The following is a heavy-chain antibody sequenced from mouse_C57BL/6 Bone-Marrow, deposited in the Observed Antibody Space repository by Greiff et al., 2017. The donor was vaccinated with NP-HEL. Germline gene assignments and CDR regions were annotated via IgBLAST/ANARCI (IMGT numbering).Heavy chain of an antibody. V-gene: IGHV14-4*01. CDR1: GFNIKDDY. CDR3: TTLLLRY. Sequence: EVQLQQSGAELVRPGASVKLSCTASGFNIKDDYMHWVKQRPEQGLEWIGWIDPENGDTEYASQFQGKATITADTSSNTAYLQLSSLTSEDTAVYYCTTLLLRYWGQGTTLTVSS. J-gene: IGHJ2*01. D-gene: IGHD1-1*01. CDR2: IDPENGDT.